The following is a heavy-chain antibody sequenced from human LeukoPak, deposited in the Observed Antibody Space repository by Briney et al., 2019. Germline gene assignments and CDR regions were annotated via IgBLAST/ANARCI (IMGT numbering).Heavy chain of an antibody. J-gene: IGHJ6*02. CDR3: ARFCRGGSCYRDAPDYYYYGMDV. V-gene: IGHV1-46*01. D-gene: IGHD2-15*01. CDR1: GYTFTSYY. CDR2: INPSGGST. Sequence: ASVKVSCKASGYTFTSYYMHWVRQAPGQGLEWRGIINPSGGSTSYAQKFQGRVTMTRDTSTSTVYMELSGLRSEDTAVYYCARFCRGGSCYRDAPDYYYYGMDVWGQGTTVTVSS.